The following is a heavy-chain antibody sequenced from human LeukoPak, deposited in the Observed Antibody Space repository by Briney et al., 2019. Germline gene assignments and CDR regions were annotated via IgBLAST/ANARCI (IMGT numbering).Heavy chain of an antibody. Sequence: PGGSLRLSCTASGFTFGDYAMTWVRQAPGKGLEWVSGISGSGDNTWYADSVKGRFTISRDNSKKTLYLQMHSLRAEDTAVYYCAKASVWTMVRVVSYFDDWGQGIQVTVSS. CDR1: GFTFGDYA. V-gene: IGHV3-23*01. J-gene: IGHJ4*02. D-gene: IGHD3-10*01. CDR2: ISGSGDNT. CDR3: AKASVWTMVRVVSYFDD.